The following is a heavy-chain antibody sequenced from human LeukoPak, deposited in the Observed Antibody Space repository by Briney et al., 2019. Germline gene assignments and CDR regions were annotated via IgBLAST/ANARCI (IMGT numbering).Heavy chain of an antibody. CDR1: GFTFSSYA. D-gene: IGHD6-13*01. J-gene: IGHJ4*02. V-gene: IGHV3-30-3*01. CDR2: ISYDGSNK. CDR3: ARDLSQQLVLLQF. Sequence: QPGRSLRLSCAASGFTFSSYAMHWVRQAPGKGLEWVAVISYDGSNKYYADSVKGRFTISRDNSKNTLYLQMNSLRAEDTAVYYCARDLSQQLVLLQFWGQGTLVTVSS.